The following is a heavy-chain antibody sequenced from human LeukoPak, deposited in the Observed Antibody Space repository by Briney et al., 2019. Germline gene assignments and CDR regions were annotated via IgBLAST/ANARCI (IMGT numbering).Heavy chain of an antibody. J-gene: IGHJ6*03. V-gene: IGHV3-23*01. Sequence: GGSLRLSXAASGFTFSSYAMSWVRQAPGKGLEWVSAISGSGGSTYYADSVKGRFTISRDNSKNTLYLQMNSLRAEDTAVYYCARGITGTTSHYYYYYYMDVWGKGTTVTVSS. CDR2: ISGSGGST. CDR1: GFTFSSYA. D-gene: IGHD1-7*01. CDR3: ARGITGTTSHYYYYYYMDV.